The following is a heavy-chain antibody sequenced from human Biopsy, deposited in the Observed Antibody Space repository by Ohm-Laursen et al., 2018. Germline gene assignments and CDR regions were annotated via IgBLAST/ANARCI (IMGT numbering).Heavy chain of an antibody. CDR1: GYTLTALS. Sequence: SVKVSCKVSGYTLTALSMHWVRQAPGRGLEWMGGFAPENGKTIYAQKFQGRITMTEDTSTDTVYMELSSLRSEDTAVYYCAADINVWNVNYWGQGTQVTVSS. J-gene: IGHJ4*02. CDR2: FAPENGKT. CDR3: AADINVWNVNY. D-gene: IGHD1-1*01. V-gene: IGHV1-24*01.